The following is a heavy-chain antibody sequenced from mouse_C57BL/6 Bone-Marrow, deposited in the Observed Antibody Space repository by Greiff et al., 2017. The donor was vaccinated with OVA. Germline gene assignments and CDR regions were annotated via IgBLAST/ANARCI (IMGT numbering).Heavy chain of an antibody. V-gene: IGHV14-4*01. CDR3: NTGSSYAMDY. J-gene: IGHJ4*01. CDR2: IDPENGDT. CDR1: GFNIKDDY. D-gene: IGHD1-1*01. Sequence: VQLQQSGAELVRPGASVKLSYKDSGFNIKDDYMHWVKQRPEQGLEWIGWIDPENGDTEYASKFQGKATITADTSSNTAYLQLSSLTSEDTAVYYCNTGSSYAMDYWGQGTSVTVSS.